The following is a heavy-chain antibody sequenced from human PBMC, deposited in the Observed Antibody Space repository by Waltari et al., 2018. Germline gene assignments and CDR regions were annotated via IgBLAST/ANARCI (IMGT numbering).Heavy chain of an antibody. D-gene: IGHD1-26*01. CDR2: IQSNARET. V-gene: IGHV3-74*01. Sequence: EVQLVESGGGLVQSGGSLRLSCAASGFTFSTYWMDWVRQAPGQGLEWVSGIQSNARETNYADSVKGRFSISRDKAKSTLYLQMNSLRAEDTDVYFCVKGWLEGARGLVGLDIWGQGTMVTVSS. CDR1: GFTFSTYW. CDR3: VKGWLEGARGLVGLDI. J-gene: IGHJ3*02.